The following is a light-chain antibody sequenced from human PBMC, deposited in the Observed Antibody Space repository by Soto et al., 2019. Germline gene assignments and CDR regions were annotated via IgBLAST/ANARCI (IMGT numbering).Light chain of an antibody. CDR3: CSYTTSNTRQIV. V-gene: IGLV2-14*03. Sequence: QSVVTQPTSVSGSPGQSVTNSCTGPTSDLGGYNDVSWYQQHPGKAPKLMIHYVSNRPSGVSNRFSGSKSSNTASLTISGLQPEDEADYYCCSYTTSNTRQIVFGTGTQLTVL. J-gene: IGLJ1*01. CDR2: YVS. CDR1: TSDLGGYND.